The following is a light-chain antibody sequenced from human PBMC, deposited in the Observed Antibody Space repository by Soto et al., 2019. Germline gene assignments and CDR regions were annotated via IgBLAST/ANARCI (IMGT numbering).Light chain of an antibody. J-gene: IGKJ1*01. CDR2: DTS. CDR1: QSVSSRY. Sequence: EIVLTQSPGTLSLSPGERATLSCRASQSVSSRYLAWYQQKPGQAPRLLMYDTSNRATGIPARFSGSGSGTDFTLTISSLEPEDFAVYYCQQRSNWPTFGQGTKVDIK. CDR3: QQRSNWPT. V-gene: IGKV3D-20*02.